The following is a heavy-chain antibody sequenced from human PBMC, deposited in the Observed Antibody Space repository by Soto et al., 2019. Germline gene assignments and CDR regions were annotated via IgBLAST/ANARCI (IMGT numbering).Heavy chain of an antibody. J-gene: IGHJ6*02. CDR3: ARTGITMVRGAKYYYYGMDV. CDR2: INHSGST. CDR1: GGSFSGYY. Sequence: LSLTCAVYGGSFSGYYWSWIRQPPGKGLEWIGEINHSGSTNYNPSLKSRVTIAVDTSKNQFSLKLSSVTAADTAVYYCARTGITMVRGAKYYYYGMDVWGQGTTVTVS. D-gene: IGHD3-10*01. V-gene: IGHV4-34*01.